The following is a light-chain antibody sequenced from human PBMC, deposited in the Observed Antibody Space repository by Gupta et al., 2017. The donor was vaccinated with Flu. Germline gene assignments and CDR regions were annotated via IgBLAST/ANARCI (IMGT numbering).Light chain of an antibody. CDR2: AAS. J-gene: IGKJ4*01. Sequence: DIQLTQSPSSLSASVGDRVAITCRASQAISHYLAWYQQKSGEGPKLLIYAASTLHTAVPSRFSGSGSGTEFTLTISSLQPEDFGTYYCQQSYPSPVTFGGGTKVEVK. V-gene: IGKV1-9*01. CDR3: QQSYPSPVT. CDR1: QAISHY.